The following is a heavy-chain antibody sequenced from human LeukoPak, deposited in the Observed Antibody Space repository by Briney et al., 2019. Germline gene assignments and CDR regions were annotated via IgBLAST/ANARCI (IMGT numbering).Heavy chain of an antibody. CDR1: GFTFSSYA. CDR2: ISGSGGST. D-gene: IGHD5-12*01. J-gene: IGHJ6*02. CDR3: AKDRGHSGRVFRSGMDV. Sequence: PGGSLRLSCAASGFTFSSYAMSWVRQAPGKGLERVSAISGSGGSTYYADSVKGRFTISRDNSKNTLYLQMNSLRAEDTAVYYCAKDRGHSGRVFRSGMDVWGQGTTVTVSS. V-gene: IGHV3-23*01.